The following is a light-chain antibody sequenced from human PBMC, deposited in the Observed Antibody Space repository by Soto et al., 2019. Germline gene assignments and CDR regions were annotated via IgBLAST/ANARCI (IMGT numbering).Light chain of an antibody. CDR3: QAYDYSLTAFV. V-gene: IGLV2-14*03. CDR2: DVS. J-gene: IGLJ3*02. Sequence: QSALTQPASVSGSPGQSITISCTGTSSDVGGYNYVSWYQQYPGKAPKLMIYDVSNRPSGVSDRFSGSKSGNTASLTISGLQAEDEADYYCQAYDYSLTAFVFGGGTQLTVL. CDR1: SSDVGGYNY.